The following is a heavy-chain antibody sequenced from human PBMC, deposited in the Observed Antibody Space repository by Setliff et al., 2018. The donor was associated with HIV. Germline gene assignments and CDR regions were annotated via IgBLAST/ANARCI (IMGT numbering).Heavy chain of an antibody. CDR3: AGPRGDEAFDI. J-gene: IGHJ3*02. V-gene: IGHV1-69*10. D-gene: IGHD3-10*01. CDR1: GGTSYA. CDR2: IITVLDIT. Sequence: SVKVSCKASGGTSYAINWVRQAPGRGLEWMGQIITVLDITDYAQKFQGRVTITADESTSTMYMELSSLRFDDTAVYYCAGPRGDEAFDIWGQGTMVTVSS.